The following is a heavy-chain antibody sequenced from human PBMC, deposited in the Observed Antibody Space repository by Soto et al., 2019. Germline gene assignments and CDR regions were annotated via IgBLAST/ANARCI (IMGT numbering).Heavy chain of an antibody. CDR1: GGTFSSYA. CDR2: IIPIFGTA. D-gene: IGHD3-22*01. CDR3: ASSYDSSGYSYHDPLGWFEH. Sequence: SVKVSCKASGGTFSSYAISWVRQAPGQGLEWMGGIIPIFGTANYAQKFQGRVTITADESTSTAYTELSSLRSEDTAVYDCASSYDSSGYSYHDPLGWFEHWGQGTLDPVSS. J-gene: IGHJ5*02. V-gene: IGHV1-69*13.